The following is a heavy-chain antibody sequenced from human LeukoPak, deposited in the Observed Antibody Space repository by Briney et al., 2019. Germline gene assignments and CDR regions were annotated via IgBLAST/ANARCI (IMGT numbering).Heavy chain of an antibody. CDR3: ARAGGPSGFDL. CDR2: IYYSGST. V-gene: IGHV4-39*07. J-gene: IGHJ2*01. Sequence: SETLFLTCTVSGGSISSSSYYWGWIRQPPGKGLEWIGSIYYSGSTYYNPSLKSRVTISVDTSKNQFSLKLSSVTAADTAVYYCARAGGPSGFDLWGRGTLVTVSS. CDR1: GGSISSSSYY. D-gene: IGHD1-14*01.